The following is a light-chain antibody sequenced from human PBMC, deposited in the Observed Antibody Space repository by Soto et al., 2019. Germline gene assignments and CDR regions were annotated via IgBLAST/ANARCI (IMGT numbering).Light chain of an antibody. CDR3: SSYTSSNTLEV. J-gene: IGLJ1*01. CDR2: DVS. Sequence: QSVLTQPASVSWSPGQAITISCTGTSSDVGGYNYVSWYQQHPGKAPKLMIYDVSKRPSGVSNRFSGSKSGNTASLPIFGLQAEDDADYSCSSYTSSNTLEVFGNGTKGTVL. V-gene: IGLV2-14*03. CDR1: SSDVGGYNY.